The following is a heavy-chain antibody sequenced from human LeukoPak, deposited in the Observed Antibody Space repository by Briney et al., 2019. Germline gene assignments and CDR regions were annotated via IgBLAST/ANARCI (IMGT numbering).Heavy chain of an antibody. D-gene: IGHD2-2*01. Sequence: SETLSLTCAVSGSSITSVYYWGWIRQPPGKGLEWIGSIHHSRITYYRPSLKGRVTISVDTSKNQFSLKMRSVTAADTAIYYCARPLYCSSTSCSDAXXIWGXGXXVT. V-gene: IGHV4-38-2*01. J-gene: IGHJ3*02. CDR1: GSSITSVYY. CDR2: IHHSRIT. CDR3: ARPLYCSSTSCSDAXXI.